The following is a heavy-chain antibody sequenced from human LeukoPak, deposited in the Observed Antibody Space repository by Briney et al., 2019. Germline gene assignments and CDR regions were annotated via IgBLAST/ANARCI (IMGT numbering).Heavy chain of an antibody. Sequence: SVKVSCKASGYTFTSYGISWVRQAPGQGLEWMGGIIPIFGTANYAQKFQGRVTITADESTSTAYMELSSLRSEDTAVYYCASGRHCNGGSCYPYYYGMDVWGQGTTVTVSS. CDR1: GYTFTSYG. V-gene: IGHV1-69*13. CDR3: ASGRHCNGGSCYPYYYGMDV. D-gene: IGHD2-15*01. J-gene: IGHJ6*02. CDR2: IIPIFGTA.